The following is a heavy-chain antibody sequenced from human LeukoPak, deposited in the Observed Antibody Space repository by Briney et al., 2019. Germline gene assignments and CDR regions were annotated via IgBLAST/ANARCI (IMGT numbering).Heavy chain of an antibody. D-gene: IGHD2-2*01. J-gene: IGHJ5*02. CDR3: ARGPVVPAATGRFDP. CDR2: IYHSGST. CDR1: GGSISSGGYS. Sequence: SETLSLTCAVSGGSISSGGYSWSWIRQPPGKGLEWFGYIYHSGSTYYNPSLKSRVTISVDRSKNQFSLKLSSVTAADTAVYYCARGPVVPAATGRFDPWGQGTLVTVSS. V-gene: IGHV4-30-2*01.